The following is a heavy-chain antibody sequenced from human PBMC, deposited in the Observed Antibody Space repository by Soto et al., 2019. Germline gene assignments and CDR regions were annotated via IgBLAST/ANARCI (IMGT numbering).Heavy chain of an antibody. J-gene: IGHJ3*02. D-gene: IGHD5-18*01. CDR2: ISYDGSNK. V-gene: IGHV3-30*18. Sequence: QVQLVESGGGVVEPGRSLRRSCAASGFTFSSYGMHWVRQAPGKGLEWVAVISYDGSNKYYEDSVKGRVTISRDNSKNTLYLKMNSLRAEDTAVYYCAKVVVETAMVTRVDAFDTWGQGTMVTVSS. CDR3: AKVVVETAMVTRVDAFDT. CDR1: GFTFSSYG.